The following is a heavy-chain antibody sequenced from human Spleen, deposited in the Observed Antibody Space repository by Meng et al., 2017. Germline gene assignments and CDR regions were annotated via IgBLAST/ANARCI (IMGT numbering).Heavy chain of an antibody. CDR3: ANSSHDFWSGYYRAHDY. J-gene: IGHJ4*02. CDR1: GFSLSTSGVG. V-gene: IGHV2-5*02. Sequence: SGPTLVKPTQTLTLTCTFSGFSLSTSGVGVGWIRQPPGKAPEWLALIYWDDDKRYSPSLKSRLTITKDTSKSRVVLTMTNMDPVDTATYYCANSSHDFWSGYYRAHDYWGQGTLVTVSS. CDR2: IYWDDDK. D-gene: IGHD3-3*01.